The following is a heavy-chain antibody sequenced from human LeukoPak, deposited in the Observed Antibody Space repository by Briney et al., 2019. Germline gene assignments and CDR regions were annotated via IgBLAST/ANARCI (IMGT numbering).Heavy chain of an antibody. J-gene: IGHJ4*02. CDR1: GGSIISYY. CDR2: VYYSGST. CDR3: ARMTNGHFDY. D-gene: IGHD2-8*01. V-gene: IGHV4-59*01. Sequence: PSETLSLTCTVSGGSIISYYWSWIRQPPGKGLEWLGYVYYSGSTNYNPSLKSRVTMSVDTAKNQFSLKLSSVTAADTAVYYCARMTNGHFDYWGQGTLVTVSS.